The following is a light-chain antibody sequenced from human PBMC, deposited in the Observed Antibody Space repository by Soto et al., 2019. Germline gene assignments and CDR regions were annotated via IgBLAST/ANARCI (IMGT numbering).Light chain of an antibody. CDR1: QSVSSSY. J-gene: IGKJ1*01. CDR3: HHYGSSPWT. Sequence: EIVLTQSPGTLSLSPGQRATLSCRASQSVSSSYFAWYQQKPGQAPRPLSYGASSRATGIPDRFIGSGSGTDFSLTLSRLEPEDFAVYYCHHYGSSPWTFGQGTKVDSK. V-gene: IGKV3-20*01. CDR2: GAS.